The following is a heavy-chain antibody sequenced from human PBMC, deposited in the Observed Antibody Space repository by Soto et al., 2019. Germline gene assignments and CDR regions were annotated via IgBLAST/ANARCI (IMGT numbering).Heavy chain of an antibody. CDR2: INHSVST. J-gene: IGHJ4*02. V-gene: IGHV4-34*01. D-gene: IGHD1-26*01. CDR1: GGSFSGYY. CDR3: ARGRRRGSYFLPSDFDY. Sequence: SETLSLTCAVYGGSFSGYYWSWIRQPPGKGLEWIGEINHSVSTNYNPSLKSRVTISVDTSKNQFSLKLSSVTAADTAVYYCARGRRRGSYFLPSDFDYWGQGTLVTFSS.